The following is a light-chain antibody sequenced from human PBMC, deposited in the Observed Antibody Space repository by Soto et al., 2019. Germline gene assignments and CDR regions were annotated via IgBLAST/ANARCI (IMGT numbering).Light chain of an antibody. CDR2: GAS. CDR1: QSVRSSY. Sequence: EIVLTQSPGTLSLSPGERATLSCRASQSVRSSYLAWYQQKPGQAPRLLIYGASSRATGIPDRFTGSGSGTDFTLTISRLEPEDFATYYCQQSYRTPPITFGQGTRLEIK. V-gene: IGKV3-20*01. CDR3: QQSYRTPPIT. J-gene: IGKJ5*01.